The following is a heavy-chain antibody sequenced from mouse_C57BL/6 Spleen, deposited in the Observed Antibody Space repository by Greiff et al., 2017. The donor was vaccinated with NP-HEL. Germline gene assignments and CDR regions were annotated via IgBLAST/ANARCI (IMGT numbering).Heavy chain of an antibody. CDR1: GYSITSGYY. J-gene: IGHJ2*01. V-gene: IGHV3-6*01. CDR3: ARDFPRFYYFDY. Sequence: EVKLMESGPGLVKPSQSLSLTCSVTGYSITSGYYWNWIRQFPGNKLEWMGYISYDGSNNYNPSLKNRISITRDTSKNQFFLKLNSVTTEDTATYYCARDFPRFYYFDYWGQGTTLTVSS. CDR2: ISYDGSN.